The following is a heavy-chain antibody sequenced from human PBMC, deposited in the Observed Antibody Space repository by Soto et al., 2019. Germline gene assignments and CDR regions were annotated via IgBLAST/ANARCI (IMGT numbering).Heavy chain of an antibody. CDR1: GGSISGNY. Sequence: QVQLQQWGAGLLKPSETLSVTCAVYGGSISGNYWTWIRQPPGKGLEWIGEVNRSGDTHYNPSLRSRVTMSTDTSKNQFSLTLTSVTAADTAVYSCVFHDSSGDVFDAWGQGTRVTVSS. CDR2: VNRSGDT. D-gene: IGHD3-22*01. J-gene: IGHJ3*01. V-gene: IGHV4-34*01. CDR3: VFHDSSGDVFDA.